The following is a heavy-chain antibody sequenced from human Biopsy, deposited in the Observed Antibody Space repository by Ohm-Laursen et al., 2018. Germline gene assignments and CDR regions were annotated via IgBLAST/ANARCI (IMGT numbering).Heavy chain of an antibody. CDR3: ARDCNGDNCGVDF. D-gene: IGHD2-15*01. Sequence: SSVKVSCKASGGTSSNFAINWVRQAPGQGLECMGRIIPLIGLRNHAQKFQGRVTITADKFTNTVYMELSSLRSDDTAVYFCARDCNGDNCGVDFWGQGTLVTVS. J-gene: IGHJ4*02. CDR1: GGTSSNFA. CDR2: IIPLIGLR. V-gene: IGHV1-69*04.